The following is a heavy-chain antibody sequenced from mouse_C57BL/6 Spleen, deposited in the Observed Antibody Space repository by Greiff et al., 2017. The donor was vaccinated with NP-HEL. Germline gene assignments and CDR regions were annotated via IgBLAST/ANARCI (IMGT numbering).Heavy chain of an antibody. CDR2: IYPGDGDT. Sequence: VQRVESGAELVKPGASVKISCKASGYAFSSYWMNWVKQRPGKGLEWIGQIYPGDGDTNYNGKFKGKATLTADKSSSTAYMQLSSLTSEDSAVYFCARVESVVGDAMDYWGQGTSVTVSS. D-gene: IGHD1-1*01. V-gene: IGHV1-80*01. J-gene: IGHJ4*01. CDR3: ARVESVVGDAMDY. CDR1: GYAFSSYW.